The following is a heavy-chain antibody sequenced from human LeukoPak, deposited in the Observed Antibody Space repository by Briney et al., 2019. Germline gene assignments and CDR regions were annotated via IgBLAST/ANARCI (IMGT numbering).Heavy chain of an antibody. CDR2: ISYDGSNK. CDR3: ARGVPPKWGIVGATRGWFDP. V-gene: IGHV3-30*04. D-gene: IGHD1-26*01. J-gene: IGHJ5*02. CDR1: GFTFSSYA. Sequence: PGRSLRLSCAASGFTFSSYAMHWVRQAPGKGLEWVAVISYDGSNKYYADSVKGRFTISRDNSKNTLYLQMNSLRAEDTAVYYYARGVPPKWGIVGATRGWFDPWGQGTLVTVSS.